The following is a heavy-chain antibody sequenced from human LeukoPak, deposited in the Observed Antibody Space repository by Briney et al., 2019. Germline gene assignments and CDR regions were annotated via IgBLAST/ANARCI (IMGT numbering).Heavy chain of an antibody. CDR2: ISYDGSNK. CDR3: AKDLTYYYDSSGYYV. V-gene: IGHV3-30*18. CDR1: GFTFSSCG. J-gene: IGHJ4*02. Sequence: GRSLRLSCAASGFTFSSCGMHWVRQAPGKGLEWVAVISYDGSNKYYADSVKGRFTISRDNSKNTLYLQMNSLRAEDTAVYYCAKDLTYYYDSSGYYVWGQGTLVTVSS. D-gene: IGHD3-22*01.